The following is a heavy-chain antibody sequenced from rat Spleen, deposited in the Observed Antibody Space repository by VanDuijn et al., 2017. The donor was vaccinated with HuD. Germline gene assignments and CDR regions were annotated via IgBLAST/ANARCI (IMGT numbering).Heavy chain of an antibody. V-gene: IGHV5-7*01. J-gene: IGHJ4*01. CDR2: ISYDGSST. CDR1: GFTFSDYN. CDR3: ARPTYTTDYYYYVMDA. Sequence: EVQLVESGGGLVQPGRSLKLSCAASGFTFSDYNMAWVRQAPKKGLEWVATISYDGSSTYYRDSVKGRFTISRDNAKSTLYLQMDSLRSEDTATYYCARPTYTTDYYYYVMDAWGQGASVTVSS. D-gene: IGHD1-6*01.